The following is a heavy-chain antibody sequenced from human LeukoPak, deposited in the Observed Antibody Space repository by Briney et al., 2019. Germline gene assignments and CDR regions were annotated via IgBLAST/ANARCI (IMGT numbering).Heavy chain of an antibody. CDR2: IDPNSGGT. CDR1: GYTFTGYY. D-gene: IGHD3-10*01. J-gene: IGHJ4*02. Sequence: GASVKVSCKASGYTFTGYYMHWVRQAPGQGLEWMGWIDPNSGGTNYAQKFQGRVTMTRDTSISTANMELSRLRSDDTAVYYCATVPIWFGDLKDWGQGTLVTVSS. V-gene: IGHV1-2*02. CDR3: ATVPIWFGDLKD.